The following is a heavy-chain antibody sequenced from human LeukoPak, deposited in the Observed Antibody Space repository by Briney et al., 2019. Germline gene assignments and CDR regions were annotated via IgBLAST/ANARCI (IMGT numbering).Heavy chain of an antibody. CDR1: GYTFTIYG. CDR3: ARDCSSTSCYKGGLDY. Sequence: ASVTVPFTASGYTFTIYGISWVRQAPGQGLEWMGWISAYNGNTNYAQKLQGRVTMTTDTSTSTAYMELRSLRSDDTAVYYCARDCSSTSCYKGGLDYWGQGTLVTVSS. J-gene: IGHJ4*02. V-gene: IGHV1-18*01. CDR2: ISAYNGNT. D-gene: IGHD2-2*02.